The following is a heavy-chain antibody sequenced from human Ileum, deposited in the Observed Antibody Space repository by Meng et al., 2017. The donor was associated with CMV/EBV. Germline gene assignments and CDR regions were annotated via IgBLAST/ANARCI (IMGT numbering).Heavy chain of an antibody. D-gene: IGHD5-12*01. V-gene: IGHV1-69*05. CDR2: ITPMSGTT. Sequence: SGNTFIADATSWVRQAPGEGLEWMGGITPMSGTTNYAQKFQGRVTITTDESATTGYLELSSLRSDDTAVYYCARGLRPSGYDTYYFDYWGQGTLVTVSS. J-gene: IGHJ4*02. CDR3: ARGLRPSGYDTYYFDY. CDR1: GNTFIADA.